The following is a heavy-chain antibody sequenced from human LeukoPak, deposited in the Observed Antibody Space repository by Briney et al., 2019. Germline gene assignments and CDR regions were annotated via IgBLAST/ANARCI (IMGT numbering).Heavy chain of an antibody. D-gene: IGHD5-24*01. J-gene: IGHJ3*02. CDR2: ISGSASST. Sequence: GGSLRLSCAASGFTFSNYAMSWVRQAPGKGLEWVSAISGSASSTYYADSVKGRFTISRDNAKNSLYLQMNSLRAEDTAVYYCARDLEMATILDAFDIWGQGTMVTVSS. V-gene: IGHV3-21*01. CDR3: ARDLEMATILDAFDI. CDR1: GFTFSNYA.